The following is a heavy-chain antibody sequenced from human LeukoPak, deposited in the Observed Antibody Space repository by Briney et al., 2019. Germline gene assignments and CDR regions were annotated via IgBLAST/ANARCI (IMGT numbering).Heavy chain of an antibody. CDR2: LYNNGST. CDR1: GGSLWSFY. CDR3: VRDRGLGRGFDP. D-gene: IGHD3-16*01. Sequence: SETLSLTCTVSGGSLWSFYWSWVRQPAGKGLEWIGRLYNNGSTNYSPSLKSRVIMSFDPSNNQCSLRLNSVTAADTAFYYCVRDRGLGRGFDPWGQGTMVTVSS. J-gene: IGHJ5*02. V-gene: IGHV4-4*07.